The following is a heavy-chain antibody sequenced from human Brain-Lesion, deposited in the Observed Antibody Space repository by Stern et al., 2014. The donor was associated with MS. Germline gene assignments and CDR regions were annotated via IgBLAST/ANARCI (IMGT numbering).Heavy chain of an antibody. CDR3: ARGHTSGYYNFDY. CDR1: GYTFTSYA. J-gene: IGHJ4*02. V-gene: IGHV1-18*01. D-gene: IGHD3-22*01. CDR2: VSTYNGNT. Sequence: VQLLESGAEVKKPGASGKVSCKPSGYTFTSYAITWVRQAPGQGLEWMGWVSTYNGNTNYVQKLQGRVTMTTDTSTSTAYMELRSLRSDDTAVYYCARGHTSGYYNFDYWGQGTLVTVS.